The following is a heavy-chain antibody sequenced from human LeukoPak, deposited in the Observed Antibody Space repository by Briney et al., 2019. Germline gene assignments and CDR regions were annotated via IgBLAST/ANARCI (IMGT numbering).Heavy chain of an antibody. CDR3: ARDLGVVSIAARTQGRDY. CDR1: GGSFSGYY. V-gene: IGHV4-34*01. J-gene: IGHJ4*02. D-gene: IGHD6-6*01. CDR2: INHSGST. Sequence: SETLSLTCAVYGGSFSGYYWSWIRQPPGKGLEWIGEINHSGSTNYNPSLKSRVTISVDTSKNQFSLKLSSVTAADTAVYYCARDLGVVSIAARTQGRDYWGQGTLVTVSS.